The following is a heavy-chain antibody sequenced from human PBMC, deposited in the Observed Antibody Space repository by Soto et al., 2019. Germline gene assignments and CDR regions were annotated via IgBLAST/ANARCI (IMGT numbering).Heavy chain of an antibody. CDR2: MNPNCGNT. V-gene: IGHV1-8*01. J-gene: IGHJ5*02. CDR3: AREFVSWFDP. Sequence: QVQLVKSGAEVKKPGASVKVSCKASGYTFTSYDINWVRQATGQGLEWMVWMNPNCGNTGFAQMFQRRFTMTRNTSIITAYMQLSSLRSEVTAMYYCAREFVSWFDPWGQGSLVTVSS. D-gene: IGHD3-10*01. CDR1: GYTFTSYD.